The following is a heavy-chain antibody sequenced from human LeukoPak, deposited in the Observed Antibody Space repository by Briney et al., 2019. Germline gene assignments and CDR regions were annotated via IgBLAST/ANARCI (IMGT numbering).Heavy chain of an antibody. CDR1: GFPFSTYG. Sequence: GGSLRLFCAVSGFPFSTYGIHWVRRAPGRGGEGVGLLSSGGINKHYADSVKGRFIISRDNSMNTLYLQMNSLGVEDTAVYYCARDHAASGRALDYWGQGTLVTVSS. CDR3: ARDHAASGRALDY. D-gene: IGHD2-15*01. J-gene: IGHJ4*02. V-gene: IGHV3-30*03. CDR2: LSSGGINK.